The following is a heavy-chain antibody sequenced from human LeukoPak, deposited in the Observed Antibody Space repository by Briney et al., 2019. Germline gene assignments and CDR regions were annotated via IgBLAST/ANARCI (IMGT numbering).Heavy chain of an antibody. D-gene: IGHD6-13*01. CDR1: GGPFSGYY. J-gene: IGHJ5*02. V-gene: IGHV4-34*01. CDR2: INHSGST. CDR3: ARGRAAAGNNWFDP. Sequence: SETLSLTCAVYGGPFSGYYWSWIRQPPGKGLEWIGEINHSGSTNYNPSLKSRVTISVDTSKNQFSLKLSSVTAADTAVYYCARGRAAAGNNWFDPWGQGTLVTVSS.